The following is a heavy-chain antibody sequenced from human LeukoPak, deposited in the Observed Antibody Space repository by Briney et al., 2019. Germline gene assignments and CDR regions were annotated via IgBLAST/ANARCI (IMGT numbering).Heavy chain of an antibody. J-gene: IGHJ4*02. D-gene: IGHD2-8*01. CDR2: ISSSSGSTI. CDR1: GFTFSSYS. V-gene: IGHV3-48*04. CDR3: ARDTKDY. Sequence: PGGSLRLSCAASGFTFSSYSMNWVRQAPGKGLEWVSSISSSSGSTIYYADSVKGRFTISRDNAKNSLYLQMNSLRAEDTAVYYCARDTKDYWGQGTLVTVSS.